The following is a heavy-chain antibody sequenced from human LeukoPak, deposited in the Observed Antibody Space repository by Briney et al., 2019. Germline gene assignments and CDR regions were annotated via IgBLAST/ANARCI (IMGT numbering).Heavy chain of an antibody. Sequence: ASQTLSLTCTVSGGSISSGDYYWSWIRQPPGKGLEWIGYIYYGGSTYYNPSLKSRVTISVDTSKNQFSLKLSSVTAADTAVYYCVVAAPYNWFDPWGQGTLVTVSS. CDR3: VVAAPYNWFDP. V-gene: IGHV4-30-4*01. J-gene: IGHJ5*02. CDR1: GGSISSGDYY. D-gene: IGHD2-15*01. CDR2: IYYGGST.